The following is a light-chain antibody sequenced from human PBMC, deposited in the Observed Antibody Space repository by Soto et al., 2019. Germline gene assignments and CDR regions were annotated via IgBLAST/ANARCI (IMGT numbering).Light chain of an antibody. CDR1: QSVNSY. J-gene: IGKJ5*01. Sequence: EMVFTPSPDTLSLSPGDRATLSCRASQSVNSYLAWYQQKPGQAPRLLIYDGSNRATGIPARFSGSGSGTDFTLTISSLEPEDFAVYYCQQRSDWPPITFGQGTRLEIK. V-gene: IGKV3-11*01. CDR3: QQRSDWPPIT. CDR2: DGS.